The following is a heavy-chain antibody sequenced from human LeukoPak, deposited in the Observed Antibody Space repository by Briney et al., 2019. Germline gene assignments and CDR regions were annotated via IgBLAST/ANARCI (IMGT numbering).Heavy chain of an antibody. CDR1: GGTFSSYA. V-gene: IGHV1-69*10. D-gene: IGHD6-13*01. CDR3: ARSIAAAGRYYYGMDV. Sequence: GASVKVSCKASGGTFSSYAISWVRQAPGQGLEWMGRIIPILGIADYAQKFQGRVTITPDKSTSTAYMELSSLRSEDTAVYYCARSIAAAGRYYYGMDVWGQGTTVTVSS. CDR2: IIPILGIA. J-gene: IGHJ6*02.